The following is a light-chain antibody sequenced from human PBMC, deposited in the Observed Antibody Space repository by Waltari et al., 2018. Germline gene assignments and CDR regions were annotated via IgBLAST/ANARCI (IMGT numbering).Light chain of an antibody. CDR2: DTS. J-gene: IGKJ1*01. CDR3: QKYGTLPAT. V-gene: IGKV3-20*01. CDR1: QSVSRT. Sequence: EIVLTQSPGTLSLSPGERATLSCRASQSVSRTLAWYQQNPGQAPRLLIYDTSSRAAGIPDRFSGSGFGTDFSLTISRLEPEDFAVYYCQKYGTLPATFGQGTKVEIK.